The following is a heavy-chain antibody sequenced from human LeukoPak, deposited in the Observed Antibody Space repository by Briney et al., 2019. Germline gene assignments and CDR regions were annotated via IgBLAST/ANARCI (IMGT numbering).Heavy chain of an antibody. CDR2: ISAYNGNT. Sequence: GASVKVSCKASGYTFTSYGISWVRQAPGQGLEWMGWISAYNGNTNYAQKLQGRVTMTTDTSTSTAYMELRSLRSDDTAVYYCARYYYDSSGYPLADYWGQGTLVTVSS. CDR3: ARYYYDSSGYPLADY. CDR1: GYTFTSYG. V-gene: IGHV1-18*01. D-gene: IGHD3-22*01. J-gene: IGHJ4*02.